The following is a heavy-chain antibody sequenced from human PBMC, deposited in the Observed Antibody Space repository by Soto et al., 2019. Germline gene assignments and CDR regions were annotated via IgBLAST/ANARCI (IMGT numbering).Heavy chain of an antibody. V-gene: IGHV4-30-4*01. CDR3: ARDIGSSQPTKRLDY. Sequence: SETLSLTCTVSGGSISSGDYYWSWIRQPPGKGLEWIGYIYYSGSTYYNPSLKSRVTISVDTSKNQFSLKLSSVTAADTAVYYCARDIGSSQPTKRLDYWGQGTLVTVSS. CDR1: GGSISSGDYY. D-gene: IGHD2-15*01. J-gene: IGHJ4*02. CDR2: IYYSGST.